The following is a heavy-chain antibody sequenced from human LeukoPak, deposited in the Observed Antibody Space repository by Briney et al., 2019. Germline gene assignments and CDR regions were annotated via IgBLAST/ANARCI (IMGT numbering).Heavy chain of an antibody. J-gene: IGHJ4*02. V-gene: IGHV4-59*01. CDR1: GGSISSYY. D-gene: IGHD6-13*01. CDR3: ARGVYIAAAQYGY. CDR2: TYYSGTT. Sequence: SETLSLTCTVSGGSISSYYWSWIRQPPGKGLEWIGYTYYSGTTNYNPSLKSRVTISVDTSKNQFSLKLSSVTAADTAVYYCARGVYIAAAQYGYWGQGTLVTVSS.